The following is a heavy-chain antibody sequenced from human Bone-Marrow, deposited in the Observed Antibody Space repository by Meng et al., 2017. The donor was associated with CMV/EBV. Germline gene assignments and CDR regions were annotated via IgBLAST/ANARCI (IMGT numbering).Heavy chain of an antibody. CDR3: VRDGGPGIAVAGLGWFEP. CDR2: ISSSSSYI. D-gene: IGHD6-19*01. Sequence: GESRKISCAASGFTFSSYSMNWVRQAPGKGLEWVSSISSSSSYIYYTDSVKGRFTISRDNTKKSLYLQMNSLRAEDTAVYYCVRDGGPGIAVAGLGWFEPWGQGTLVTVSS. CDR1: GFTFSSYS. J-gene: IGHJ5*02. V-gene: IGHV3-21*01.